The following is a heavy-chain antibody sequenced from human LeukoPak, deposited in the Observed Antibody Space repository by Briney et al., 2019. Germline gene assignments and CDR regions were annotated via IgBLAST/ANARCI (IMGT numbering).Heavy chain of an antibody. CDR3: ARGLLLWFGELSSSWFDP. CDR2: INPRGGST. J-gene: IGHJ5*02. D-gene: IGHD3-10*01. Sequence: ASVKVSCKASGYTFTSHFMHWVRQAPGQGLEWMGIINPRGGSTSYTQKFQGRVTMTRDTSTSTVYMELSSLRSEDTAVYYCARGLLLWFGELSSSWFDPWGQGTLVTVSS. V-gene: IGHV1-46*01. CDR1: GYTFTSHF.